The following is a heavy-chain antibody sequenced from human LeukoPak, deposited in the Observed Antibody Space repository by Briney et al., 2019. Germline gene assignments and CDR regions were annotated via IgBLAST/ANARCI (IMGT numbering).Heavy chain of an antibody. D-gene: IGHD3-9*01. V-gene: IGHV4-34*01. Sequence: PSETLSLTCAVSGASISGSGYYWSWIRQPPGKGLEWIGEINHSGSTNYNPSLKSRVTISVDTSKNQFSLKLSSVTAADTAVYFFERRREYDILTGYRYWGQGTLVTVSS. J-gene: IGHJ4*02. CDR1: GASISGSGYY. CDR2: INHSGST. CDR3: ERRREYDILTGYRY.